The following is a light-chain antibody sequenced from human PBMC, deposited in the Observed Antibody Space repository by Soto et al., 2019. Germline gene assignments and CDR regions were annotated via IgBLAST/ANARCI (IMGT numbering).Light chain of an antibody. CDR1: QSVTSTY. CDR3: QQYGNSRT. Sequence: EIVLTQSPGTLSLSPGERATPSCRASQSVTSTYLAWYQQKPGQAPRLLIYGVSSRATGIPDRFSGSGSGTDFTLTISRLEPEDFAVYYCQQYGNSRTFGQGTKVEIK. J-gene: IGKJ1*01. CDR2: GVS. V-gene: IGKV3-20*01.